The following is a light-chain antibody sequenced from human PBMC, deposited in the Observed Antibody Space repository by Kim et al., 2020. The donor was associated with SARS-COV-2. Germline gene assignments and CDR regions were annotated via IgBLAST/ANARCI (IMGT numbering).Light chain of an antibody. CDR2: AAS. CDR1: QGIGTY. J-gene: IGKJ4*01. V-gene: IGKV1-9*01. Sequence: DIQLTQSPSFLSASVGDRVTITCRVSQGIGTYLAWYQQKPGKAPDLLIYAASTLQSGVPSRFSGSGSGTEFTLTINSLQPEDFATYYCQQLSSYPLTFGGGTKLEI. CDR3: QQLSSYPLT.